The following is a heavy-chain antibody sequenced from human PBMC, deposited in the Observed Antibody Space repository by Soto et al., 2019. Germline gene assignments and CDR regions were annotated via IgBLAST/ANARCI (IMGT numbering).Heavy chain of an antibody. J-gene: IGHJ4*02. Sequence: QMQLVESGGGVVQPGRSLRLSCAASGFTFSSYAMHWVRQAPGKGLEWVAVISYDGSNKYYADSVKGRFTISRDNSKNTLYLQMNSLRAEDTAVYYCARSTMVRGVISGFDYWGQGTLVTVSS. CDR1: GFTFSSYA. CDR2: ISYDGSNK. D-gene: IGHD3-10*01. CDR3: ARSTMVRGVISGFDY. V-gene: IGHV3-30-3*01.